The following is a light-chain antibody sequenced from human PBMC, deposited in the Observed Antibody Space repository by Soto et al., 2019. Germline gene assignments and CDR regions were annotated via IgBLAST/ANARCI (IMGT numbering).Light chain of an antibody. CDR1: SRDVGGNNY. J-gene: IGLJ1*01. V-gene: IGLV2-14*01. CDR2: DVS. CDR3: SSYTTSGYA. Sequence: PLPQPASVSGPPGQSITISFTGTSRDVGGNNYVSWYQQHPGTAPKLIIYDVSDRPSGVSNRLSGSSSGNTASLTLSGLQAEDEDVYYCSSYTTSGYAFGTGTKVTVL.